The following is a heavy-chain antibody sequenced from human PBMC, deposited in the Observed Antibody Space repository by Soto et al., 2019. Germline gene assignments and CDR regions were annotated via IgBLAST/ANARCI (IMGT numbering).Heavy chain of an antibody. CDR2: IRSKANSYAT. V-gene: IGHV3-73*01. J-gene: IGHJ2*01. CDR1: GFTFSGSA. D-gene: IGHD4-17*01. CDR3: TTQLPTVTTENYWYFDL. Sequence: EVQLVESGGGLVQPGGSLKLSCAASGFTFSGSAMHWVRQASGKGLEWVGRIRSKANSYATAYAASVKGRFTISRDDSKNTAYLQMNSLKTEDTAVYYCTTQLPTVTTENYWYFDLWGRGTLVTVSS.